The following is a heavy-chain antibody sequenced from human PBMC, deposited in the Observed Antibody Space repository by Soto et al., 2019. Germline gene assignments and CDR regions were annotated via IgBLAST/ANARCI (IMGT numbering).Heavy chain of an antibody. V-gene: IGHV1-18*01. CDR1: GYTFTSYG. Sequence: QVQLVQSGAEVKKPGASVKVSCKASGYTFTSYGISWVRQAPGQGLEWMGWISAYNGNTNYAQKLQGRVTMTTDTATSTADTDLRSLRCDDTAVDYCARHPPETDSGSYSFYYGMDVWGQGTTVTVSS. D-gene: IGHD1-26*01. CDR3: ARHPPETDSGSYSFYYGMDV. J-gene: IGHJ6*02. CDR2: ISAYNGNT.